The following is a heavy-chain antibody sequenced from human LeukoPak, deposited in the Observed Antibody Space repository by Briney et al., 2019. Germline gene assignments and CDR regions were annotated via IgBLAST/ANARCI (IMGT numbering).Heavy chain of an antibody. J-gene: IGHJ4*02. Sequence: GGSLLLSCAASGFTFSSYNMNWVRRAPGKGLEWVSSISTTSTYIYYADSVKGRFTISRDNAKNSLYLQMNSLRAEDTAVYYCARAPEYGLYYFDYWGQGTLVTVSS. CDR2: ISTTSTYI. CDR1: GFTFSSYN. CDR3: ARAPEYGLYYFDY. V-gene: IGHV3-21*04. D-gene: IGHD1-14*01.